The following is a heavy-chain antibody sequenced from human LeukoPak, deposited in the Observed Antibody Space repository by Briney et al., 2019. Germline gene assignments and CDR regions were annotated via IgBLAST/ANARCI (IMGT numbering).Heavy chain of an antibody. D-gene: IGHD2-8*01. CDR1: GGSFSGYY. V-gene: IGHV4-34*01. CDR3: ARGLVPMVYAIGFDY. CDR2: INHSGST. J-gene: IGHJ4*02. Sequence: SETLSLTCAVYGGSFSGYYWSWIRQPPGKGLEWIGEINHSGSTNYNPSLKSRVTISVDTSKNQFSLKLSSVTAADTAVYYCARGLVPMVYAIGFDYWGQGTLVTVSS.